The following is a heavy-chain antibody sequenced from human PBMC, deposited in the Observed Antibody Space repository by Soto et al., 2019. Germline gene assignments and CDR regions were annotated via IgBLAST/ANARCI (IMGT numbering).Heavy chain of an antibody. CDR2: IYPGDSDT. J-gene: IGHJ5*02. V-gene: IGHV5-51*01. CDR3: ARLEDKYSSGWYSWFDP. Sequence: XESLNISRNCSGNSLTSYWIGLVLQMPGKGLEWMGIIYPGDSDTRYSPSFQGQVTISADKSISTAYLQWSSLKASDTAMYYCARLEDKYSSGWYSWFDPWGQGTLVTVSS. D-gene: IGHD6-19*01. CDR1: GNSLTSYW.